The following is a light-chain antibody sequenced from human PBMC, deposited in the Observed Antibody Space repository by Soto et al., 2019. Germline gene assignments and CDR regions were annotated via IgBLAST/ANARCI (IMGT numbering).Light chain of an antibody. J-gene: IGKJ5*01. V-gene: IGKV3-20*01. CDR1: QSVSSSY. CDR2: GAS. CDR3: QQDANSPIT. Sequence: ETVLSQYPGTVSLSPGERATLSCRCSQSVSSSYLAWYQQKPGQAPRLLIYGASNRATGIPGRFSASGSGTDFTLTITPLEPEHFAVYFCQQDANSPITFCQGTRLEIK.